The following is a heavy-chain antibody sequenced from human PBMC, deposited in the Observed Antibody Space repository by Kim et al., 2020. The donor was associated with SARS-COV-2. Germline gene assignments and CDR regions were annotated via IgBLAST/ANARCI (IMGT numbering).Heavy chain of an antibody. CDR3: AKDLPADTAMGGFDC. CDR1: GFTFSSYG. D-gene: IGHD5-18*01. V-gene: IGHV3-30*18. Sequence: GGSLRLSCAASGFTFSSYGMHWVRQAPGKGLEWVAVISYDGSKKYYADSVKGRFTISRDNSKNTLYLQMNSLRAEDTAVYYCAKDLPADTAMGGFDCWG. CDR2: ISYDGSKK. J-gene: IGHJ4*01.